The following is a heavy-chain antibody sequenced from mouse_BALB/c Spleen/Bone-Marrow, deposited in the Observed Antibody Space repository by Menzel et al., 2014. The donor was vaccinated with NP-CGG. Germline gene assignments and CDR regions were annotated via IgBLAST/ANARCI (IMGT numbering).Heavy chain of an antibody. J-gene: IGHJ2*01. V-gene: IGHV1-7*01. Sequence: QVQLQQSGPELAKPGASVKMSCKAFGYTFTDTWIHWIKQRPGQGLEWIGYINPSTGYAEYNQNFKDKATLTVDKSSSTAYMQLSSLTSEDSAVYYCARDYWGQGTTLTVSS. CDR2: INPSTGYA. CDR3: ARDY. CDR1: GYTFTDTW.